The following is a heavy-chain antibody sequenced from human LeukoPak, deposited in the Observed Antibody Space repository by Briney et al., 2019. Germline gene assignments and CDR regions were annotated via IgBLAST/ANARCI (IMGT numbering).Heavy chain of an antibody. CDR2: LSGDGDSR. V-gene: IGHV3-23*01. D-gene: IGHD2-2*01. CDR1: GFSFSGYA. CDR3: AKDQLGYCSSTSCYGNYFDY. Sequence: SGGSLRLSCAASGFSFSGYAMSWVRQAPGKGLEWVSGLSGDGDSRYYADSVKGRFTISRDNSKNTLYLQMNSLRAEDTAVYYCAKDQLGYCSSTSCYGNYFDYWGQGTLVTVSS. J-gene: IGHJ4*02.